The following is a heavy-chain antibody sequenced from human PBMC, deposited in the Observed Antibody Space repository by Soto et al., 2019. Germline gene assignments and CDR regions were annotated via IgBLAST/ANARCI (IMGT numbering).Heavy chain of an antibody. CDR2: IYYSGST. Sequence: PSETLSLTSTVSGGSISSGGHYWSWIRQHPGKGLEWIGYIYYSGSTYYNPSLKSRVTISVDTSKNQFSLKLSSVTAADTAVYYCARGHCSGGSCYSQSPPDWFDPWGQGTLVTVSS. V-gene: IGHV4-31*03. D-gene: IGHD2-15*01. CDR1: GGSISSGGHY. CDR3: ARGHCSGGSCYSQSPPDWFDP. J-gene: IGHJ5*02.